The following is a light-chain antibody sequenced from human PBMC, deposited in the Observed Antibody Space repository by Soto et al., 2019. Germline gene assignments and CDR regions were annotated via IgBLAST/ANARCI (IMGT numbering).Light chain of an antibody. CDR1: QSVNAN. J-gene: IGKJ1*01. CDR2: GAS. CDR3: QQYNTWLWT. Sequence: EVVMTQSPATLSVSPGERATLSCRASQSVNANLAWYQQKPGQAPRLLIHGASNRPTGIPARFSGSGFGTEFILTISSLQSEDFAVYYCQQYNTWLWTVGQGTKVEI. V-gene: IGKV3-15*01.